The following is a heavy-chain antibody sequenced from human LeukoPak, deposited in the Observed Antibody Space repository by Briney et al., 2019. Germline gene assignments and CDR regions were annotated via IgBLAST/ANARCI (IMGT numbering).Heavy chain of an antibody. CDR1: GYIFNNYG. D-gene: IGHD2-21*02. J-gene: IGHJ4*02. CDR3: ARDRGTAFPPPFDY. CDR2: INAHTGNT. V-gene: IGHV1-18*01. Sequence: ASVKVSCKASGYIFNNYGISWVRQAPGQGLEWMGWINAHTGNTNYTQKLQARVTMTRDTSTSTAFMELRSLRSDDTAVYYCARDRGTAFPPPFDYWGQGTLVTVSS.